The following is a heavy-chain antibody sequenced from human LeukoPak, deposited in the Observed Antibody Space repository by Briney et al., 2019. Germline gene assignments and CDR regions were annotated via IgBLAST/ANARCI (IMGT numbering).Heavy chain of an antibody. Sequence: GGSLRLSCAASGFTFSSYWMHGVRHAPGKGLVWVSRINSDGSSTSYADSVKGRFTISRDNAKSTPYLQMNSLRAEDTAVYYCARDYHRTGDFDYWGQGTLVTVSS. CDR2: INSDGSST. V-gene: IGHV3-74*01. CDR1: GFTFSSYW. D-gene: IGHD1-1*01. CDR3: ARDYHRTGDFDY. J-gene: IGHJ4*02.